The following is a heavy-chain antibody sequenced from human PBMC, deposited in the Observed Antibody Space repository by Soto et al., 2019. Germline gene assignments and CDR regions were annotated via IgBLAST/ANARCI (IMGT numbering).Heavy chain of an antibody. CDR2: ISGYNGHT. D-gene: IGHD2-15*01. J-gene: IGHJ6*02. CDR3: ARTEVVAAVVYYYYGMDV. V-gene: IGHV1-18*04. CDR1: GYMFTSYG. Sequence: ASVKVSCKTSGYMFTSYGMSWVRQAPGQGLEWTGWISGYNGHTKFAQSFQGRVTMATDTSTSTAYMELRSLTADDSAVYYCARTEVVAAVVYYYYGMDVWGQGTTVTVSS.